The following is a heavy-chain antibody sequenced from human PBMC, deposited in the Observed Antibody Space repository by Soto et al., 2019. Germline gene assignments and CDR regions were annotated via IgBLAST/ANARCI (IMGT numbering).Heavy chain of an antibody. V-gene: IGHV4-59*01. CDR3: ARRYGSAFDI. D-gene: IGHD4-17*01. J-gene: IGHJ3*02. Sequence: QVQLQESGPGLVKPSETLSLTCTVSGGSISSYYWSWIRQPPGKGLEWIGYIFYSGSTNYNPSLKSRATISVDTAKNQFSLKLSSVTAADTAVYYCARRYGSAFDIWGHGTMVTVSS. CDR1: GGSISSYY. CDR2: IFYSGST.